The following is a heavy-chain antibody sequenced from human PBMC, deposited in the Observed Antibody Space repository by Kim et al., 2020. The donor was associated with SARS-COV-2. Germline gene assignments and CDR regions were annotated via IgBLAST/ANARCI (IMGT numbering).Heavy chain of an antibody. CDR1: GYTFTSYY. Sequence: ASVKVSCKASGYTFTSYYMHWVRQAPGQGLEWMGIINPSGGSTSYAQKFQGRVTMTRDTSTSTVYMELSSLRSEDTAVYYCAREDYDILTGYSYYYGMDVWGQGTTVTVSS. CDR2: INPSGGST. CDR3: AREDYDILTGYSYYYGMDV. V-gene: IGHV1-46*01. D-gene: IGHD3-9*01. J-gene: IGHJ6*02.